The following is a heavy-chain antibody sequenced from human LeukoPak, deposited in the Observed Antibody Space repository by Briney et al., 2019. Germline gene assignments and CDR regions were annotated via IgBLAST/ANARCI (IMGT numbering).Heavy chain of an antibody. Sequence: PSETLSLTCTVSGGSISSYYWSWIRQPAGKGLEWIGRIYTSGSTNYNPSLKSRVTMSVDTSKNQFSLKLSSVTAADTAVYYCARDMSSSWYKVYAFDIWGQGTMVTVSS. CDR1: GGSISSYY. J-gene: IGHJ3*02. V-gene: IGHV4-4*07. CDR2: IYTSGST. CDR3: ARDMSSSWYKVYAFDI. D-gene: IGHD6-13*01.